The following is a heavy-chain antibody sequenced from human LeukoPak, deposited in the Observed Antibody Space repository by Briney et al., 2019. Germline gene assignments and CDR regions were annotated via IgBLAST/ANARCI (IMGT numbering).Heavy chain of an antibody. V-gene: IGHV3-21*01. Sequence: PGGSLRLSCAASGFTFTMFGMNWVRQAPGKGLQWVSSISISSFYIYYADSVKGRFTISRDNAKNLVYLQMNGLRAEDTAVYYCARDPSPRTSYYYYYMDVWGKGTTVTVSS. CDR3: ARDPSPRTSYYYYYMDV. D-gene: IGHD2-2*01. CDR2: ISISSFYI. J-gene: IGHJ6*03. CDR1: GFTFTMFG.